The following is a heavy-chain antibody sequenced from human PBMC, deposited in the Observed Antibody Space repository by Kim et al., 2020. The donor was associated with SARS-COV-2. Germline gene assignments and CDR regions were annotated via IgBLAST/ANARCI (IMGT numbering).Heavy chain of an antibody. J-gene: IGHJ4*02. V-gene: IGHV4-31*02. Sequence: YYNPSLKSRVTISVDTSKNQFSLKLSSVTAADTAVYYCARGGRLRYFDYWGQGTLVTVSS. D-gene: IGHD3-9*01. CDR3: ARGGRLRYFDY.